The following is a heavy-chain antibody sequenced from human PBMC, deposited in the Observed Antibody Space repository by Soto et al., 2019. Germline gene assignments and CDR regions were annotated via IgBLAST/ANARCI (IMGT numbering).Heavy chain of an antibody. J-gene: IGHJ3*02. CDR1: GYTFTTYA. D-gene: IGHD3-3*01. CDR3: ARSIRITIFGVVIDQDAFDI. V-gene: IGHV1-3*01. Sequence: ASVKVSCKASGYTFTTYAMHWVRQAPGQRLEWMGWITANSGNTKYAQKFQGRVTMTRNTSISTAYMELSSLRSEDTAVYYCARSIRITIFGVVIDQDAFDIWGQGTMVTVSS. CDR2: ITANSGNT.